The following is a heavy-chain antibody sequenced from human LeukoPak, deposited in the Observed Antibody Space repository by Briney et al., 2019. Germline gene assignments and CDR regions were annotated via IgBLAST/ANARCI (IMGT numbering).Heavy chain of an antibody. Sequence: SVKVSCKASGGTFSSYAISWVRQAPGQGLEWMGGIIPIFGTANYAQKFQGRVTITTDESTSTAYMELSSLRSEDTAVYYCAYSSSAFAPVQFDYWGQGTLVTVSS. J-gene: IGHJ4*02. D-gene: IGHD6-6*01. CDR3: AYSSSAFAPVQFDY. CDR1: GGTFSSYA. V-gene: IGHV1-69*05. CDR2: IIPIFGTA.